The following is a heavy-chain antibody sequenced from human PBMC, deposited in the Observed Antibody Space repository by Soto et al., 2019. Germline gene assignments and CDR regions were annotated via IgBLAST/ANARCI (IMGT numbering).Heavy chain of an antibody. Sequence: GGSLRLSCAASGFTVSSNYMSWVRQAPGKGLEWVSVIYSGGSTYYADSVKGRFTISRDNSKNTLYLQMNSLRAEDTAVYYCASNRYSSSSDSPIVFDYWGQGTLVTVSS. CDR2: IYSGGST. J-gene: IGHJ4*02. D-gene: IGHD6-6*01. CDR3: ASNRYSSSSDSPIVFDY. CDR1: GFTVSSNY. V-gene: IGHV3-53*01.